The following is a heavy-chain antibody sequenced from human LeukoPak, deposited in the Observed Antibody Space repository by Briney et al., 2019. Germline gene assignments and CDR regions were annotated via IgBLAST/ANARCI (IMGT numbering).Heavy chain of an antibody. Sequence: SETLSLTCTVSGGSISSYYWSWIRQPSGKGLEWIGYIYYSGSTNYNPSLKSRVTISVDTSKNQFSLKLSSVTAADTAVYYCAGIWSGYYYYCYGMDVWGQGTTVTVSS. V-gene: IGHV4-59*01. CDR3: AGIWSGYYYYCYGMDV. CDR2: IYYSGST. D-gene: IGHD3-3*01. CDR1: GGSISSYY. J-gene: IGHJ6*02.